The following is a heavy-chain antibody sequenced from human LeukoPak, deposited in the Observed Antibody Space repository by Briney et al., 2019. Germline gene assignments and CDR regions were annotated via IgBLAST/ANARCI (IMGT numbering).Heavy chain of an antibody. D-gene: IGHD3-10*01. CDR1: GFTFSSYG. CDR2: ISYDGSNK. J-gene: IGHJ4*02. CDR3: AKDFYGAGSYELDIDY. V-gene: IGHV3-30*18. Sequence: GGSLRLSCAASGFTFSSYGMHWVRQAPGKGLEWVAVISYDGSNKYYADSVKGRFTISRDNSKNTLYLQMNSLRAEDTAVYYCAKDFYGAGSYELDIDYWGQGTLVTVSS.